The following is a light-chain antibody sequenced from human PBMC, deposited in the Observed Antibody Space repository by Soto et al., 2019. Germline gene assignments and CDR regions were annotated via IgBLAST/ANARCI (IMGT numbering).Light chain of an antibody. J-gene: IGKJ1*01. CDR2: KAS. CDR1: QRIGSL. Sequence: DIQMTQSPSTLSASVVGRVTITCRASQRIGSLLAWYEQKPGKAPKLLIYKASSLESGVPSRFSGSGSGTEFTLTISSLQPDAFATYYRQQSPRTFGQGTKVDIK. CDR3: QQSPRT. V-gene: IGKV1-5*03.